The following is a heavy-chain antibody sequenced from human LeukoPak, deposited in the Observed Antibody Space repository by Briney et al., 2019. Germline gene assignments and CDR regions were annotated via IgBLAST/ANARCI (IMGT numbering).Heavy chain of an antibody. CDR2: ISGSGGST. CDR3: AKDLQPAAGMFPPRGNFDY. D-gene: IGHD6-13*01. CDR1: GFTFSSYA. V-gene: IGHV3-23*01. J-gene: IGHJ4*02. Sequence: GSLRPSCAASGFTFSSYAMSWVRQAPGKGLEWVSAISGSGGSTYYADSVKGRFTISRDNSKNTLYLQMNSLRAEDTAVYYCAKDLQPAAGMFPPRGNFDYWGQGTLVTVSS.